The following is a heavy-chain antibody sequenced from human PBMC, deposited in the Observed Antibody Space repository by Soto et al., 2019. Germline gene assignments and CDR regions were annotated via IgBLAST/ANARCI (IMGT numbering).Heavy chain of an antibody. CDR1: GGTFSSYA. Sequence: QVQLVQSGPEVKKPGSSVKVSCKASGGTFSSYAISWVRQAPGQGLEWMGGIVPIFGTPNYAQKFQGRVTITADESTSTAYMELSGLRSEDTALYYCATANVGATFGHYYYGMDVWGQGTTVTVSS. CDR2: IVPIFGTP. V-gene: IGHV1-69*12. CDR3: ATANVGATFGHYYYGMDV. J-gene: IGHJ6*02. D-gene: IGHD3-10*01.